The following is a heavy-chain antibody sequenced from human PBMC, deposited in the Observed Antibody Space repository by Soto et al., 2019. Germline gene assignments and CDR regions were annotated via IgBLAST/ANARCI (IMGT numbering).Heavy chain of an antibody. V-gene: IGHV1-46*01. CDR2: INPSGGST. Sequence: ASVKVSCKASGYTFTSYYMHWVRQAPGQGLEWMGIINPSGGSTSYAQKFQGRVTMTRDTSTSTVYMELSSLRSEDTAVYYCATTLYYGSGRYPPLDVWGQGTTVTVSS. D-gene: IGHD3-10*01. J-gene: IGHJ6*02. CDR1: GYTFTSYY. CDR3: ATTLYYGSGRYPPLDV.